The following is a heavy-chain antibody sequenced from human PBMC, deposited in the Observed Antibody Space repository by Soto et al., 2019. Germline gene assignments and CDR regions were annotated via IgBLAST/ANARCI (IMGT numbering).Heavy chain of an antibody. Sequence: PSETLSLTCTVSGGSVNSDYYYWTWIRQPPGKGLEWIGYIYHTGRTNYNPSLESRVTISLDTSRNQFSLKLSSVTAADTALFYCAREFSNTPEAFDSWGQGALVTVSS. CDR3: AREFSNTPEAFDS. CDR1: GGSVNSDYYY. D-gene: IGHD3-3*02. CDR2: IYHTGRT. V-gene: IGHV4-61*01. J-gene: IGHJ4*02.